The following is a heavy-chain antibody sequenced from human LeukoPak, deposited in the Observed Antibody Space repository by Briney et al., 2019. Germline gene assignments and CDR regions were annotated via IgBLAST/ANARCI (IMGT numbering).Heavy chain of an antibody. D-gene: IGHD3-10*01. CDR2: ISAYNGNT. CDR1: GYTFTSYG. J-gene: IGHJ2*01. V-gene: IGHV1-18*01. Sequence: ASVKVSCKASGYTFTSYGISWVQQAPGQGLKWMGWISAYNGNTNYAQKLQGRVTMTTDTSTSTAYMELRSLRSDDTAVYYCARGRGVAGTYWYFDLWGRGTLVTVSS. CDR3: ARGRGVAGTYWYFDL.